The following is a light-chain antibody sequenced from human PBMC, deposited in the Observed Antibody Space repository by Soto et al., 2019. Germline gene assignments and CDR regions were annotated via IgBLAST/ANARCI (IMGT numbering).Light chain of an antibody. CDR1: QSISTW. J-gene: IGKJ1*01. CDR2: KAS. V-gene: IGKV1-5*03. CDR3: QQYNSYSPT. Sequence: DIQMTQSPSTLSASVGDRVTITCRASQSISTWLAWYQQEPGKAPKLLIHKASSLQSGVPSRFSGSGSGTDFTLTISXLHPDDFATYYCQQYNSYSPTFGQGTRWIS.